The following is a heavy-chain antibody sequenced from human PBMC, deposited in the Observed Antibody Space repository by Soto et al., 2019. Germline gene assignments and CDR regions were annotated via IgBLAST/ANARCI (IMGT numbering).Heavy chain of an antibody. CDR2: VIPIFGTA. CDR1: GGTFSSYA. V-gene: IGHV1-69*06. D-gene: IGHD5-18*01. J-gene: IGHJ4*02. Sequence: QVQLVQSGAEVKKPGSSVKVSCKASGGTFSSYAISWVRQAPGQGLGWMGGVIPIFGTANYAQKFQARVTITANKSTSTAYMELSTPRSEDTAVYYFATLGGTAMIKIDYWGQGTLFTVSS. CDR3: ATLGGTAMIKIDY.